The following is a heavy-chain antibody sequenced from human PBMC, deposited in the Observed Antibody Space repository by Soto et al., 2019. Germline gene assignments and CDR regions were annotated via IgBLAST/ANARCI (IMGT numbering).Heavy chain of an antibody. CDR1: PGYLVSTTSF. CDR2: IFYNGDS. D-gene: IGHD2-15*01. J-gene: IGHJ4*02. Sequence: LALTFSVSPGYLVSTTSFSKWIRQSPGKVLEWIGNIFYNGDSNSNPPLESRVTISFDSSNNQFSLTLTSVTAADTAMYYCARTTLCPDGRSDHFKNLDYWGQGILVTVSS. V-gene: IGHV4-61*01. CDR3: ARTTLCPDGRSDHFKNLDY.